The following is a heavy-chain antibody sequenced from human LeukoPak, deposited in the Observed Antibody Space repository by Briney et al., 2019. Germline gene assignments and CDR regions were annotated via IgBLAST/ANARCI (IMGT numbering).Heavy chain of an antibody. Sequence: PGGSLRLSCAASGFTVSSSYMSWIRQPPGKGLEWIGEINHSGSTNYNPSLKSRVTISVDTSKNQFSLKLSSVTAADTAVYYCARGLGPSSPWDYWGQGTLVTVSS. CDR3: ARGLGPSSPWDY. V-gene: IGHV4-34*01. D-gene: IGHD6-13*01. CDR1: GFTVSSSY. J-gene: IGHJ4*02. CDR2: INHSGST.